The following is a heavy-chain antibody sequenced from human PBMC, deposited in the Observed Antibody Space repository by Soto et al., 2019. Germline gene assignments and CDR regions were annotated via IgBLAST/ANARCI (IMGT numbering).Heavy chain of an antibody. J-gene: IGHJ4*02. D-gene: IGHD4-4*01. Sequence: LRLSCAASGLTFSSYAMSWVRQAPGKGLEWVSAISGSGGSTYYADSVKGRFTISRDNSKNTLYLQMNSLRAEDTAVYYCAKDTYSNYGFDYWGQGTLVTVSS. CDR2: ISGSGGST. V-gene: IGHV3-23*01. CDR3: AKDTYSNYGFDY. CDR1: GLTFSSYA.